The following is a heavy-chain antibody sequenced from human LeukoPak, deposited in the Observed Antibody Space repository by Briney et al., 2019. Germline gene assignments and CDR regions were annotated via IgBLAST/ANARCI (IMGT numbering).Heavy chain of an antibody. CDR1: GGSISSGGYY. D-gene: IGHD3-22*01. CDR2: IYYSGST. V-gene: IGHV4-31*03. J-gene: IGHJ4*02. Sequence: SQTLSLTCTVSGGSISSGGYYWSWIRQHPGKCLEWIGYIYYSGSTYYNPSLKSRVTISVDTSKNQFSLKLSSVTAADTAVYYCARLTYYYDSSGYSGTDYWGQGTLVTVSS. CDR3: ARLTYYYDSSGYSGTDY.